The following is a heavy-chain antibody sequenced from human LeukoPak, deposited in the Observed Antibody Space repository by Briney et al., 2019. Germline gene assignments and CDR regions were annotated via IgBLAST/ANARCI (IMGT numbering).Heavy chain of an antibody. CDR1: GGSISSYY. J-gene: IGHJ5*02. CDR3: AGHVSQITIFGVVLNWFDP. V-gene: IGHV4-59*08. Sequence: PSETLSLTCTVSGGSISSYYWSWIRQPPGKGLEWIGYIYYSGSTNYNPSLKSRVTISVDTSKNQFSLKLSSVTAADTAVYYCAGHVSQITIFGVVLNWFDPWGQGTLVTVSS. D-gene: IGHD3-3*01. CDR2: IYYSGST.